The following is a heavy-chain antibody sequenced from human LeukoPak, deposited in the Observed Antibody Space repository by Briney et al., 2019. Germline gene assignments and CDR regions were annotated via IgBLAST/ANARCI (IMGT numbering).Heavy chain of an antibody. CDR1: GGSISSSSYH. J-gene: IGHJ5*02. Sequence: SETLSLTCTVSGGSISSSSYHWGWIRQPPGKGLEWIGSFYYSGTTYYNPSLKRRVTISVDTYQNQFSLKLSSVTAADPALLYCARDAQGGGAVAGTVWFDPWGQGTLVTVSS. V-gene: IGHV4-39*02. D-gene: IGHD6-19*01. CDR3: ARDAQGGGAVAGTVWFDP. CDR2: FYYSGTT.